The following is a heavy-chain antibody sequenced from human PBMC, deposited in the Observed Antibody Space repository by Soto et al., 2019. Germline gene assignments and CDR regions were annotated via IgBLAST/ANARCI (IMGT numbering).Heavy chain of an antibody. CDR3: ATSTVSYVDIVSSTTRGYFDH. Sequence: PGESLKISCEGSGYNFNTYWIGWVRQMPGKGLEWMALIYPGDSDTRYSPSFEGQVTLSVDRSISTAYLQWSSLKASDTAIYYCATSTVSYVDIVSSTTRGYFDHWCQGTLVTVSS. D-gene: IGHD5-12*01. J-gene: IGHJ4*02. CDR1: GYNFNTYW. CDR2: IYPGDSDT. V-gene: IGHV5-51*01.